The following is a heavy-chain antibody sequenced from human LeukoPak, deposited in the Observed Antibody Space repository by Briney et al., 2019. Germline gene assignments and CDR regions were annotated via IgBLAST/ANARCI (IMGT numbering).Heavy chain of an antibody. CDR3: AKRKTAAGTRKWFFDY. CDR2: TSGSGGGT. V-gene: IGHV3-23*01. J-gene: IGHJ4*02. CDR1: GFTFSSYA. Sequence: GGSLRLSCAASGFTFSSYAMSWVRQAPGKGLEWVSGTSGSGGGTFYADSVKGRFTISRDNSKNTLFLQMNSLRAEDTAVYYCAKRKTAAGTRKWFFDYWGQGTLVTVSS. D-gene: IGHD6-13*01.